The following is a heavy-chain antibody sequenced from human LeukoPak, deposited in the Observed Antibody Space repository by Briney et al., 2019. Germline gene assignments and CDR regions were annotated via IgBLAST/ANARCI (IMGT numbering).Heavy chain of an antibody. V-gene: IGHV4-34*01. CDR1: GGSFSGRY. D-gene: IGHD5-18*01. CDR3: ARSRGYSYGYFDY. Sequence: SETLSLTCAVYGGSFSGRYWSWIRQPPGKGLEWIGEINHSGSTNYNPSLKSRVTISVDTSKNQFSLKLSSVTAADTAVYYCARSRGYSYGYFDYWGQGTLVTVSS. J-gene: IGHJ4*02. CDR2: INHSGST.